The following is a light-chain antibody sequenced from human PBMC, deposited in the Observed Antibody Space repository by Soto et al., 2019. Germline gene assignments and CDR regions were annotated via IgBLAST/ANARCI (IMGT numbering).Light chain of an antibody. J-gene: IGKJ5*01. CDR1: QSISSY. Sequence: DIQMTQSPASLSSSVLERFTITCRASQSISSYLNLYQQKPGKAPKLLIYKAPSLESGVPSRFSGSGSGTEFTLTISSLQPDDFAVYYCQQTYSIPISFGQGTRLEN. V-gene: IGKV1-39*01. CDR3: QQTYSIPIS. CDR2: KAP.